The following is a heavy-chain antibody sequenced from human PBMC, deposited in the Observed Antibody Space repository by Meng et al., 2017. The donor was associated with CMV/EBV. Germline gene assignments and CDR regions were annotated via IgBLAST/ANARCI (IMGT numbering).Heavy chain of an antibody. J-gene: IGHJ5*02. V-gene: IGHV4-34*09. Sequence: QVPLQGAGPGPVKPPPALSLPCTVAVGSFIGYYWSWIRQPPGKGLEWIGEINHSGSTNYNPSLKSRVTISVDTSKNQFSLKLSSVTAADTAVYYCARGGNWFDPWGQGTLVTVSS. CDR1: VGSFIGYY. CDR2: INHSGST. CDR3: ARGGNWFDP.